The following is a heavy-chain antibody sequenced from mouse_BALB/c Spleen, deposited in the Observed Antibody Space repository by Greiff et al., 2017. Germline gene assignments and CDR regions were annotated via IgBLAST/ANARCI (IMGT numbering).Heavy chain of an antibody. CDR3: ARDGYYAAMDY. Sequence: VQLQHSGAELVRPGSSVKISCKASGYAFSSYWMNWVKQRPGQGLEWIGQIYPGDGDTNYNGKFKGKATLTADKSSSTAYMQLSSLTSEDSAVYFCARDGYYAAMDYWGQGTSVTVSS. CDR2: IYPGDGDT. CDR1: GYAFSSYW. D-gene: IGHD2-3*01. J-gene: IGHJ4*01. V-gene: IGHV1-80*01.